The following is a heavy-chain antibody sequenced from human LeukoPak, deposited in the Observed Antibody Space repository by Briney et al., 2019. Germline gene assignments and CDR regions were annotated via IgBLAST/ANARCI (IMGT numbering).Heavy chain of an antibody. J-gene: IGHJ5*02. V-gene: IGHV1-46*01. Sequence: GASVKVSCKASGYTFTSYYMHWVRQAPGQGLEWMGIINPSGGSTSYAQRFQGRVTITSDKSTSTDYMDLTSLTSEDTAVYYCARDNNDYIWGSYRYGFDPWGQGTLVTVSS. CDR2: INPSGGST. CDR1: GYTFTSYY. D-gene: IGHD3-16*02. CDR3: ARDNNDYIWGSYRYGFDP.